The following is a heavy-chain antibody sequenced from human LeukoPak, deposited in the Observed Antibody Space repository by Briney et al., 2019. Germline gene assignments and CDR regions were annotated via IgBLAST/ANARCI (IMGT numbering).Heavy chain of an antibody. D-gene: IGHD3-22*01. CDR2: ISAYNGNT. Sequence: ASVKVSCKASGYTFTSYGISWVRQAPGQGLEWMGWISAYNGNTNYAQKLQGRVTMTTDTSTSTAYMELRSLRSDDTAVYYCARNPGLYYYDSSGYLDYWGQGILVTVSS. V-gene: IGHV1-18*01. CDR3: ARNPGLYYYDSSGYLDY. J-gene: IGHJ4*02. CDR1: GYTFTSYG.